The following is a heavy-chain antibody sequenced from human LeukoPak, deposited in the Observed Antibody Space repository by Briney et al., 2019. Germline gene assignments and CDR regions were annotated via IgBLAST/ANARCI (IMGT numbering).Heavy chain of an antibody. D-gene: IGHD1-26*01. CDR2: IFPGDSDT. CDR1: GYTFSSYW. V-gene: IGHV5-51*01. Sequence: GESLKISCKGSGYTFSSYWIAWVRQMPGKGLVWMGIIFPGDSDTRYSPSFQGQVPISADKSISTAYLQWSSLKASDAAMYYCARLPDSGSYFRGVEYYMDVWGKGTTVTVSS. J-gene: IGHJ6*03. CDR3: ARLPDSGSYFRGVEYYMDV.